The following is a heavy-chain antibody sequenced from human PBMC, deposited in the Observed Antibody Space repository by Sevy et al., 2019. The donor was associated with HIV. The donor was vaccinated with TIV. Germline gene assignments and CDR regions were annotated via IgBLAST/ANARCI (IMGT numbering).Heavy chain of an antibody. CDR3: AKDSGISAQIVVALRY. J-gene: IGHJ4*02. Sequence: GGSLRLSCADSGVTFSSYAMSWVRQAPGKGLEWVSTISGHGGSTYYAGAVKGRFTISRDNSKKVGYRQMNSLGAEETAVYYCAKDSGISAQIVVALRYWGQGTQVTVSS. D-gene: IGHD3-22*01. V-gene: IGHV3-23*01. CDR1: GVTFSSYA. CDR2: ISGHGGST.